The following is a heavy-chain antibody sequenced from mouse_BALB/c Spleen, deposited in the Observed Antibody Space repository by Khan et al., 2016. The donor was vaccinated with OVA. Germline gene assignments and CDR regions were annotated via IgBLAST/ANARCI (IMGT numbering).Heavy chain of an antibody. CDR1: GYTFTSYW. Sequence: VQLQESGAELAKPGASVKMSCKASGYTFTSYWMHWVKQRPGQGLEWIGYINPSTGYTEYNQKFKDKATLTADKSSNTAYMQLSSLTSEDSAVYYCANHGSSSAWFTYWGQGTLVTVSA. D-gene: IGHD1-1*01. CDR2: INPSTGYT. CDR3: ANHGSSSAWFTY. V-gene: IGHV1-7*01. J-gene: IGHJ3*01.